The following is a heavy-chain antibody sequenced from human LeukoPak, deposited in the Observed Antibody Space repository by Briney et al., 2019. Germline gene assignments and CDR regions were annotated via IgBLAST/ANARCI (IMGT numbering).Heavy chain of an antibody. V-gene: IGHV1-8*02. CDR2: MNPHSGDA. Sequence: ASVKVSCKASGYTFTGYYMHWVRQATGHGPEWMGWMNPHSGDADYAQKFQGRVTMTRSTFIDTAYMVLNSLTAEDTAVYYCARVCSGGSCLDYWGQGTLVTVSS. D-gene: IGHD2-15*01. J-gene: IGHJ4*02. CDR3: ARVCSGGSCLDY. CDR1: GYTFTGYY.